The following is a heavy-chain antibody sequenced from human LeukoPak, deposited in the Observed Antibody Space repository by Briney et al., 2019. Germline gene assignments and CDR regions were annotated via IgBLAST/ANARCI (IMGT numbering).Heavy chain of an antibody. J-gene: IGHJ4*02. V-gene: IGHV4-59*01. D-gene: IGHD3-3*01. CDR3: ERGVTYYDFWSGYYQYFDF. CDR2: IYYSGST. Sequence: SETLSLTCTVSGGSISSYYWSWIRQPPGKGLEWIGYIYYSGSTNYNPSLKSRVTISVDTSKNQFSLKLSSVTAADTAVYYCERGVTYYDFWSGYYQYFDFWGQGTLVTASS. CDR1: GGSISSYY.